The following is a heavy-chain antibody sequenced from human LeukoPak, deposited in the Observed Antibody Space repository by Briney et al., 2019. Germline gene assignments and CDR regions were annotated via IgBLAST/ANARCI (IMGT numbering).Heavy chain of an antibody. J-gene: IGHJ4*02. D-gene: IGHD3/OR15-3a*01. CDR2: ISGSGSSI. Sequence: GGSLRLSCEASGFIFSDHYMTWMRQAPGRGLECVSYISGSGSSIRYADSVKGRVTISRDNAKNSLYLQMNSLRAEDTAVYYCSRDPRTLDYWGRGTLVTVSS. CDR3: SRDPRTLDY. CDR1: GFIFSDHY. V-gene: IGHV3-11*04.